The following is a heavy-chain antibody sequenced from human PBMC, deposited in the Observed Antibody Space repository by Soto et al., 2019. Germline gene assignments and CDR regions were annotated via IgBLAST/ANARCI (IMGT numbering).Heavy chain of an antibody. V-gene: IGHV4-39*01. Sequence: SETLSLTCTVSGGSISSSSYYWGWIRQPPGKGLEWIGSIYYSGSTYYNPSLKSRVTISVDTSKNQFSLKLSSVTAADTAVYYCATSPAPITMVRGVILGFDYWGQGTLVTVSS. D-gene: IGHD3-10*01. J-gene: IGHJ4*02. CDR3: ATSPAPITMVRGVILGFDY. CDR2: IYYSGST. CDR1: GGSISSSSYY.